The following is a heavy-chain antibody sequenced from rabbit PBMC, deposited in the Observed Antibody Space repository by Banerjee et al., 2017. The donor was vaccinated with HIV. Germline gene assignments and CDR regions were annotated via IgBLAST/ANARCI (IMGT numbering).Heavy chain of an antibody. J-gene: IGHJ4*01. Sequence: QEQLEESGGDLVKPEGSLTLTGTASGFSFSNAYVMCWDRQAPGKGLEWIACINTISGDTVYATWAKGRFTISKTSSTTVTLQMTSLTAADTATYFCARTHYSGASYFWLWGPGTLVTVS. V-gene: IGHV1S45*01. CDR1: GFSFSNAYV. CDR2: INTISGDT. CDR3: ARTHYSGASYFWL. D-gene: IGHD8-1*01.